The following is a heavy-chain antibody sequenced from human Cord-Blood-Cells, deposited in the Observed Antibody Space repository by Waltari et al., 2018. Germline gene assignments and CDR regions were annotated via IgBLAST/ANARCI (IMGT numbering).Heavy chain of an antibody. J-gene: IGHJ4*02. CDR2: INPNSGGT. CDR3: ARAGVVGATAYYFDY. D-gene: IGHD1-26*01. CDR1: GYTFTGYY. V-gene: IGHV1-2*04. Sequence: QVQLVQSGAEVKKPGASVKVSCKASGYTFTGYYIPWVRQAPGQGLEWMGWINPNSGGTNYAQKFQGWVTMTRDTSISTAYMELSRLRSDDTAVYYCARAGVVGATAYYFDYWGQGTLVTVSS.